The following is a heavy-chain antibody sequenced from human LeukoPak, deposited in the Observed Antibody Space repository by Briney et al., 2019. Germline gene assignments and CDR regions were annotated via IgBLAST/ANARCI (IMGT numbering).Heavy chain of an antibody. CDR2: KYFSGST. V-gene: IGHV4-31*03. CDR1: GRSISSGGYY. CDR3: ADSYGDRNYYYAMDV. Sequence: KTSETLSLTCSVSGRSISSGGYYWSWVRQHPGKGLGWIGYKYFSGSTYYNPSLNSRFSISGDTSKNQFSLKLSSVTAADTAVYYCADSYGDRNYYYAMDVWGQGTTVTVSS. J-gene: IGHJ6*02. D-gene: IGHD4-17*01.